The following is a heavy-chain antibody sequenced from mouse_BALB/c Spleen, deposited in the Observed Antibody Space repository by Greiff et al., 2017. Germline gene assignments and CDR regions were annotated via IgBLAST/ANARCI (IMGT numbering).Heavy chain of an antibody. CDR2: INPYNDYT. CDR1: GYTFTNYH. V-gene: IGHV1S45*01. CDR3: ARRGYYGNYGY. J-gene: IGHJ2*01. Sequence: EVQLQQSGAELVRPGASVKISCKASGYTFTNYHINWVKQRPGQGLEWIGYINPYNDYTSYNQKFKGKATLTVDKSSSTAYMELSSLTSEDSAVYSCARRGYYGNYGYWGQGTTLTVSS. D-gene: IGHD2-1*01.